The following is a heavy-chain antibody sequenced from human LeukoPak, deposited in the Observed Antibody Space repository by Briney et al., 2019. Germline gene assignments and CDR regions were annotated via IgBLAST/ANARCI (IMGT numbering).Heavy chain of an antibody. Sequence: GGSLRLSCADPGFTFRSYWMHCVRQAPGKGLVWLSRIDPDGSTTAYADSVRGRFTISRDNAKNSLYLQMNSLRADDTAVYYCATYFYASGSADWGQGTLVTGSS. J-gene: IGHJ4*02. CDR1: GFTFRSYW. D-gene: IGHD3-10*01. CDR2: IDPDGSTT. CDR3: ATYFYASGSAD. V-gene: IGHV3-74*01.